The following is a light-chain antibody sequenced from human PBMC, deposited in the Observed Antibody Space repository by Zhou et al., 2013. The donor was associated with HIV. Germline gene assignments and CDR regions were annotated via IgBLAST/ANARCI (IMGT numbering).Light chain of an antibody. CDR3: QQCKSFPWT. V-gene: IGKV1-5*03. CDR1: ESISSW. J-gene: IGKJ1*01. Sequence: DIQMTQSPSTLSASVGDRVTLTCRASESISSWLARYQQKPGKAPKLLIYKAVSLQSGIPSRFSGSGSGTEFTLTISSLQPDDFATYFCQQCKSFPWTFGQGTKVEIK. CDR2: KAV.